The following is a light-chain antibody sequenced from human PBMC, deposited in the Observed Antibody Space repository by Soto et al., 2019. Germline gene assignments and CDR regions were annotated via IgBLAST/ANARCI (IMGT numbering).Light chain of an antibody. CDR2: EVS. V-gene: IGLV2-8*01. Sequence: QSALTQPPSASGSPGQSVTISCTGTINDVGGYNYVSWYQQLPGKAHKLMIYEVSKRPSGVPDRFSGSKSGNTASLTVSGLHAEDEEDYCCSSYAGSNSLGVFGGGTKLTVL. CDR3: SSYAGSNSLGV. J-gene: IGLJ3*02. CDR1: INDVGGYNY.